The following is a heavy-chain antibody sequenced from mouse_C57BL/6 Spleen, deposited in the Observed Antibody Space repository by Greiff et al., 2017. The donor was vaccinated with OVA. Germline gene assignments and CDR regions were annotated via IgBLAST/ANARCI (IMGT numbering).Heavy chain of an antibody. CDR1: GYTFTDYY. D-gene: IGHD2-3*01. J-gene: IGHJ3*01. CDR2: INPNNGGT. Sequence: EVQLQQSGPELVKPGASVKISCKASGYTFTDYYMNWVKQSHGKSLEWIGDINPNNGGTSYNQKFKGKATLTVDKSSSTAYMELRSLTSEDSAVYDCARQEDGYYVFAYWGQGTLVTVSA. V-gene: IGHV1-26*01. CDR3: ARQEDGYYVFAY.